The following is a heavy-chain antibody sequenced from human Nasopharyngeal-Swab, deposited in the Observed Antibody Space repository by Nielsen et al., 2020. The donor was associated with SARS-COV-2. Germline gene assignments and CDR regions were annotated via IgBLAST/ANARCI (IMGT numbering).Heavy chain of an antibody. CDR3: AKDLRGPYFF. Sequence: WIRQPPGKGLEWVAAIVGSGDNSGSGGSTYYADSVKGRFTIFRDNSKNTLSLQMNSLRAEDTAVYYCAKDLRGPYFFWGQGTLVTVSS. CDR2: IVGSGDNSGSGGST. D-gene: IGHD2/OR15-2a*01. V-gene: IGHV3-23*01. J-gene: IGHJ4*02.